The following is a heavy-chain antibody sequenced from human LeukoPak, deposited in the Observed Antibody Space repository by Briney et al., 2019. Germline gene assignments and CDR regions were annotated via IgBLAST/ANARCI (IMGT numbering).Heavy chain of an antibody. Sequence: GGSLRLSCAASGFTFSSYSMNWVRQAPGKGLEWVSSISSSSSYIYYADSVKGRFTISRDNAKNSLYLQMNSLRAEDTAVYYCAKDRDSYGWVIDYWGQGTLVTVSS. V-gene: IGHV3-21*01. CDR2: ISSSSSYI. CDR3: AKDRDSYGWVIDY. CDR1: GFTFSSYS. D-gene: IGHD5-18*01. J-gene: IGHJ4*02.